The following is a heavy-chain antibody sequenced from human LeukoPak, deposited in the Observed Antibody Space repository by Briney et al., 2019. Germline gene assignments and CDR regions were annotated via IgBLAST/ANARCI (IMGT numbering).Heavy chain of an antibody. D-gene: IGHD4-23*01. CDR2: IYHSGST. CDR1: GGSISSGGYS. CDR3: ARGPDLGGNSGWFDP. J-gene: IGHJ5*02. V-gene: IGHV4-30-2*01. Sequence: PSETLSLTCAVSGGSISSGGYSWSWIRQPPGKGLEWIGYIYHSGSTYYNPSLKSRVTISVDTSKNQFSLKLSSVTAADTAVYYCARGPDLGGNSGWFDPWGQGTLVTVSS.